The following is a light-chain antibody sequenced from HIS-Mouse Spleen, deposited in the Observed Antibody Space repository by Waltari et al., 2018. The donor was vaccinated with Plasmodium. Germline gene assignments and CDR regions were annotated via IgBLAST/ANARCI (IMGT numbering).Light chain of an antibody. CDR3: YSTDSSGNHRV. J-gene: IGLJ3*02. CDR1: ALQKKY. Sequence: SYELTQPPSVSVSPGQTARITCPGAALQKKYAYCYQQKSGQAPVLVIYEDSKRPSGIPERFSGSSSGTMATLTISGAQVEDEADYYCYSTDSSGNHRVFGGGTKLTVL. V-gene: IGLV3-10*01. CDR2: EDS.